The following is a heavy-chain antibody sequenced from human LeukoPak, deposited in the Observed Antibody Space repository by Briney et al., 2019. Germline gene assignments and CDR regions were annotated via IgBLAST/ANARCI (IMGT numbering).Heavy chain of an antibody. CDR2: ISGSGGST. D-gene: IGHD6-6*01. V-gene: IGHV3-23*01. Sequence: PGGSLRLSCAASGFTFSSYAMSWVRQAPGKGLEWVSAISGSGGSTYYADSVKGRFTISRDNSKNTLYLQMNSLRAEDTAVYYCAKRVTGSSSGGRFYFDYWGQGTLVTVSS. J-gene: IGHJ4*02. CDR1: GFTFSSYA. CDR3: AKRVTGSSSGGRFYFDY.